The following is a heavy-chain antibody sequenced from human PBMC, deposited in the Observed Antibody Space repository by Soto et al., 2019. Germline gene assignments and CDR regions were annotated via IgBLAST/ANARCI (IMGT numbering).Heavy chain of an antibody. CDR3: AKGRVAVAGTTFDY. CDR1: GFTFDDYA. V-gene: IGHV3-9*01. J-gene: IGHJ4*02. CDR2: ISWNSGGI. Sequence: SLKISCAASGFTFDDYAMHWVRQAPGKGLEWVSGISWNSGGIGYADSVKGRFTISRDNAKNSLYLQMNSLRAEDTALYYCAKGRVAVAGTTFDYWGQGTLVTVSS. D-gene: IGHD6-19*01.